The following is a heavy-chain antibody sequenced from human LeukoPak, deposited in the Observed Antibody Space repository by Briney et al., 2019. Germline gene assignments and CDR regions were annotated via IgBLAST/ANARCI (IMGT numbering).Heavy chain of an antibody. CDR3: ARAIVGANFDY. Sequence: GGSLRLSCAASGFTFSNYAMTWVRQGPGKGLEWVSTISGSGSTIYYADSVKGRFTISRDNAKNSLYLQMNSLRAEDTAVYYCARAIVGANFDYWGQGTLVTVSS. V-gene: IGHV3-11*01. CDR2: ISGSGSTI. D-gene: IGHD1-26*01. CDR1: GFTFSNYA. J-gene: IGHJ4*02.